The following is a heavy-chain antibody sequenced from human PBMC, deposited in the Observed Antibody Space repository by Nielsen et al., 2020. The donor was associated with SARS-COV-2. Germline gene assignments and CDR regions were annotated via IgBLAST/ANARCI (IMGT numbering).Heavy chain of an antibody. CDR1: GFTFSSYG. J-gene: IGHJ6*03. CDR3: ARAPGNWPEVDYYYMDV. Sequence: GGSLRLSCAASGFTFSSYGMHWVRQAPGKGLEWVAVIWYDGSNKYYADSVKGRFTISRDNSKNTLYLQMNSLRAEDTAVYYCARAPGNWPEVDYYYMDVWGKGTTVTVSS. D-gene: IGHD1-20*01. V-gene: IGHV3-33*08. CDR2: IWYDGSNK.